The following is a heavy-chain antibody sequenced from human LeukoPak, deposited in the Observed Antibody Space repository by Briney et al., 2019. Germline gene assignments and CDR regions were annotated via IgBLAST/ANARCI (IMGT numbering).Heavy chain of an antibody. CDR3: ARVPNYDFWSGII. D-gene: IGHD3-3*01. J-gene: IGHJ3*02. CDR2: INHSGST. CDR1: GGSFSGYY. Sequence: SETLSLTCAVYGGSFSGYYWSWIRQPPGKGLEWIGEINHSGSTNYNPSLKSRVTISVDTSKNQFSLKLSSVTAADTAVYYCARVPNYDFWSGIIWGQGTMVTVSS. V-gene: IGHV4-34*01.